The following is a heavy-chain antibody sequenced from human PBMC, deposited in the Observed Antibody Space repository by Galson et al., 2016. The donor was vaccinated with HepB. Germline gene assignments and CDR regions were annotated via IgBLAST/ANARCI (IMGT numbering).Heavy chain of an antibody. J-gene: IGHJ3*02. CDR1: GFTISRSD. V-gene: IGHV3-13*01. CDR2: IGIGDDT. Sequence: SLRLSCAASGFTISRSDMHWVRQGPGKGLEWVSAIGIGDDTYYHDSVKGRFTISRENARNSLCLQMNGLRAEDTAVYYCARERVAVGGFAALDIWGQGTVVTVSS. CDR3: ARERVAVGGFAALDI. D-gene: IGHD6-19*01.